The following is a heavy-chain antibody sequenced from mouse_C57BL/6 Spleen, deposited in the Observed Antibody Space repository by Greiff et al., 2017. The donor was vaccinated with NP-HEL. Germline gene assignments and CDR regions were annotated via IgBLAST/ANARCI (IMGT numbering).Heavy chain of an antibody. V-gene: IGHV5-4*01. D-gene: IGHD1-1*02. CDR1: GFTFSSYA. CDR2: ISDGGSYT. Sequence: EVKLVESGGGLVKPGGSLKLSCAASGFTFSSYAMSWVRQTPEKRLEWVATISDGGSYTYYPDNVKGRFTISRDNAKNNLYLQMSHLKSEDTAMYYCARDHNDGGGDAMDYWGQGTSVTVSS. J-gene: IGHJ4*01. CDR3: ARDHNDGGGDAMDY.